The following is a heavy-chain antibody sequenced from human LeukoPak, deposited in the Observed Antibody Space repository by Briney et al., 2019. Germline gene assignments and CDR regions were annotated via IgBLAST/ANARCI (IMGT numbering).Heavy chain of an antibody. Sequence: GGSLRLSCAASGFTFRSYGMSWVRQAPGKGLEWVANIKQDGSEKHYVDSVKGRFTISRDNAKNSLYLQMNSLRAEDTAVYYCATERAGERPRPLLNYYYMDVWGKGTTVTISS. CDR3: ATERAGERPRPLLNYYYMDV. D-gene: IGHD3-16*01. J-gene: IGHJ6*03. CDR2: IKQDGSEK. V-gene: IGHV3-7*01. CDR1: GFTFRSYG.